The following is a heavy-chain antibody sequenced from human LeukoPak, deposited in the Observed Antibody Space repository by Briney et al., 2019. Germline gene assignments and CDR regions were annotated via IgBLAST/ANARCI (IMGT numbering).Heavy chain of an antibody. CDR1: GFYFSNYW. D-gene: IGHD4-11*01. J-gene: IGHJ4*02. CDR3: ASNYGG. V-gene: IGHV3-7*03. Sequence: PGGSLRLSCAASGFYFSNYWMYWVRQAPGKGLEWVANIKQDGSEKFYVESARGRFTISRDNAQNLMSLKMNSLRAEDTAVYYCASNYGGWGQGTLVTVSS. CDR2: IKQDGSEK.